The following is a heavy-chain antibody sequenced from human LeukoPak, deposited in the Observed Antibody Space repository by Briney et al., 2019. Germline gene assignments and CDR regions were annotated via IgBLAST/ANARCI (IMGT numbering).Heavy chain of an antibody. V-gene: IGHV4-59*12. J-gene: IGHJ5*02. CDR1: GGSMSSYY. CDR2: IYYSGST. Sequence: SETLSLTCTVSGGSMSSYYWTWIRQPPGKGLEWIGHIYYSGSTKYNPSLKSRVTISVDTSKNQFSLKLNSVTAADTAVYYCARGRAYYDSTGYYHWGQGTPVTVSS. D-gene: IGHD3-22*01. CDR3: ARGRAYYDSTGYYH.